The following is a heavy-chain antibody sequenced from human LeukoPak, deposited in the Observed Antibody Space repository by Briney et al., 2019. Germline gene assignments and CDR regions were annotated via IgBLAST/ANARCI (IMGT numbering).Heavy chain of an antibody. J-gene: IGHJ5*02. CDR1: GFSISPYW. CDR2: ISHDGNTK. V-gene: IGHV3-30-3*01. CDR3: AREITVAGNDRRFDP. Sequence: GGSLRLSCTASGFSISPYWMTWVRQAPGKGLEWVAVISHDGNTKMYSDSVKGRFTIFRDDSKNTLYLQMNSLRPEDTAMYYCAREITVAGNDRRFDPWGQGTLVSVSS. D-gene: IGHD6-19*01.